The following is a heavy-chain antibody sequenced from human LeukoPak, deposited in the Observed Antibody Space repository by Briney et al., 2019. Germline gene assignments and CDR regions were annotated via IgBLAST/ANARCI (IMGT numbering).Heavy chain of an antibody. D-gene: IGHD2-2*01. CDR1: GGSISSGDYY. Sequence: PSETLSLTCTVSGGSISSGDYYWSWLRQPPGKGLEWIGYIYYSGSTYYNPSLKSRVTISVDTSKNQFSLKLSSVTAADTAVYYCASSYCSSTSCYEAYWGQGTLVTVSS. CDR2: IYYSGST. CDR3: ASSYCSSTSCYEAY. V-gene: IGHV4-30-4*08. J-gene: IGHJ4*02.